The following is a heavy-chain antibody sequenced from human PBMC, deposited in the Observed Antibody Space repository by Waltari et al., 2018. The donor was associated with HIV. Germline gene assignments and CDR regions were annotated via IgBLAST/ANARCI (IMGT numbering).Heavy chain of an antibody. Sequence: EVRLVESGGGWVQPGGSLTLTCETSGFTFSFYWLIWVRQAPGKGREWVDNINQAGTERHYVDSVRGRFTISGDNGKRSSFLQMNSLTVEDTAVYYCATTHGSGDYDNDFDYWGQGTLV. CDR3: ATTHGSGDYDNDFDY. V-gene: IGHV3-7*01. D-gene: IGHD3-10*01. CDR1: GFTFSFYW. J-gene: IGHJ4*02. CDR2: INQAGTER.